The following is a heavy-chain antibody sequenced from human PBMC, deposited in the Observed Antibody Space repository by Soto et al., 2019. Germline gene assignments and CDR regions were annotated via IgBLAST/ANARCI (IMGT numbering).Heavy chain of an antibody. J-gene: IGHJ4*02. CDR1: GFTFSSYA. CDR2: ISGSAGST. Sequence: GGSLRLSCAASGFTFSSYAMSWVRQAPGKGLEWVSAISGSAGSTYYADSVKGRFTISRDNSKDTLYLQMNGLRAEDTAVYYCAKTQYYYDSSGYYPQYYFDYWGQGTLVTVSS. D-gene: IGHD3-22*01. V-gene: IGHV3-23*01. CDR3: AKTQYYYDSSGYYPQYYFDY.